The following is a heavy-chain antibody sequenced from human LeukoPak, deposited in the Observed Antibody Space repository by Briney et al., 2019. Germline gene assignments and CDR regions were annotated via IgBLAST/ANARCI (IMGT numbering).Heavy chain of an antibody. D-gene: IGHD6-19*01. J-gene: IGHJ4*02. V-gene: IGHV3-7*01. CDR1: GFSFSSYW. CDR2: IKQDGSEK. CDR3: ARDRSGWYY. Sequence: GGSLRLSCVASGFSFSSYWMSWVRQAPGKGLEWVANIKQDGSEKYFVGSVKGRFTISRDNAKNSLYLQMNSLRAEDTAVYCCARDRSGWYYWGQGTLVTVSS.